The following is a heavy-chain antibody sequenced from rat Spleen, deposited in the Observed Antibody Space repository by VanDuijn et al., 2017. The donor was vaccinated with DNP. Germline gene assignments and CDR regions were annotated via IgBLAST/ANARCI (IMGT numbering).Heavy chain of an antibody. J-gene: IGHJ2*01. CDR3: ARAVPRYFDY. CDR2: INKESGTI. V-gene: IGHV4-2*01. CDR1: GFNFNVYW. Sequence: EVKLVESGGGLMQPGRSLKLSCAASGFNFNVYWMGWVRQAPGKGLEWIGEINKESGTIIYSPSLKDKFTISRDNAQNILYLQMSNLGSEDTAIYYCARAVPRYFDYWGQGVMVTVSS.